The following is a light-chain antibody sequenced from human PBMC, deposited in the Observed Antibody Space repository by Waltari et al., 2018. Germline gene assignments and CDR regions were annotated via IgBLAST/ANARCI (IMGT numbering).Light chain of an antibody. CDR3: QQYNSYSLLT. V-gene: IGKV1-5*03. Sequence: DIQMTQSPSTLSASVGDRFTITCRASQSISNWLAWYQQKPGKAPKPLLYKASTLESGDPSRFSGSGAGTEFTLNISSLQPDDFATYYCQQYNSYSLLTFGGGTKVEIK. CDR2: KAS. J-gene: IGKJ4*01. CDR1: QSISNW.